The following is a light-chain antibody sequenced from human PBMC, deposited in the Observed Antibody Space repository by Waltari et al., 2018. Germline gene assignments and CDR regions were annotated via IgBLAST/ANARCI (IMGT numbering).Light chain of an antibody. CDR3: QVWDANNEPGV. Sequence: SYVLTQPPSVSVAPGETARLTCGGNNIETKSVHWYQQKPGQAPVLVISYDSDRPSGIPERVSGSNSGNTATLTISRVEAGDEADYYCQVWDANNEPGVFGTGTEVTVL. CDR2: YDS. J-gene: IGLJ1*01. CDR1: NIETKS. V-gene: IGLV3-21*04.